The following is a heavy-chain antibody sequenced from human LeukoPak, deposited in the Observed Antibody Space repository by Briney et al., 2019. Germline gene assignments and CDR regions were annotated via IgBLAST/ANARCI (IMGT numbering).Heavy chain of an antibody. CDR2: IWNDGSSQ. CDR3: AKDAQRGFGYSNSLEK. V-gene: IGHV3-33*06. D-gene: IGHD4-11*01. J-gene: IGHJ4*02. Sequence: GGPLRLSCVASKFTFSHFGMHWVRQAPGKGLEWVAVIWNDGSSQYYADSVKGRFTVSRDNSQNIVYLQMNSLRPEDTAVYYCAKDAQRGFGYSNSLEKWGQGTLVTVSS. CDR1: KFTFSHFG.